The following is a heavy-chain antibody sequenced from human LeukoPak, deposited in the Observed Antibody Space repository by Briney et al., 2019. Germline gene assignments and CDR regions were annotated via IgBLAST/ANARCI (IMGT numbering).Heavy chain of an antibody. V-gene: IGHV4-34*12. J-gene: IGHJ4*02. CDR3: ARSTPSIAALDY. CDR1: GGSFSGYY. Sequence: SETLSLTCAVYGGSFSGYYWSWIRQPPGKGLEWIGEIIHSGSTNYNPSLKSRVTISVDTSKNQFSLKLSSVTAADTAVHYCARSTPSIAALDYWGQGTLVTVSS. CDR2: IIHSGST. D-gene: IGHD6-6*01.